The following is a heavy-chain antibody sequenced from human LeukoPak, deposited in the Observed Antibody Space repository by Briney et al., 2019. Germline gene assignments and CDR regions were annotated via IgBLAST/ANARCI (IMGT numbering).Heavy chain of an antibody. Sequence: GGSLRLSCAASGFTFSTYWMSWVRQAPGKGLEWVAASYFGENNEHYADSVKGRFTISRDNSANTLYLEMNSLKIEDTAMYYCAKDMADSSGYTDYWGQGTLVAVSS. CDR2: SYFGENNE. CDR1: GFTFSTYW. CDR3: AKDMADSSGYTDY. V-gene: IGHV3-30*18. D-gene: IGHD3-22*01. J-gene: IGHJ4*02.